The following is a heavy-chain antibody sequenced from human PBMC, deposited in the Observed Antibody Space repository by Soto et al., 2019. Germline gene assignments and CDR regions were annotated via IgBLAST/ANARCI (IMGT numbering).Heavy chain of an antibody. V-gene: IGHV3-53*01. CDR1: GFTVSSNY. Sequence: GGSLRLSCAASGFTVSSNYMSWVRQAPGKGLEWVSVIYSGGSTYYADSVKGRFTISRDNYKNTLYLQMNSLRAEDTAVYYCAREDTAMVSYYYGMDVWGQGTTVTVSS. J-gene: IGHJ6*02. CDR3: AREDTAMVSYYYGMDV. CDR2: IYSGGST. D-gene: IGHD5-18*01.